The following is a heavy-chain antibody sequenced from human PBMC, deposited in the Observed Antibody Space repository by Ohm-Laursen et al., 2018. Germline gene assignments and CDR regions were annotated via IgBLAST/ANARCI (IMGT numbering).Heavy chain of an antibody. J-gene: IGHJ3*02. CDR1: GYTLTELS. CDR2: FDPEDGET. Sequence: ASVKVSCKVSGYTLTELSMHWVRQAPGKGLEWMGGFDPEDGETIYAQKFQGRVTMTEDTSTDTAYMELSSLRSEDTAVYYCARDDYDSSGKRMSHAFDIWGQGTMVTVSS. CDR3: ARDDYDSSGKRMSHAFDI. D-gene: IGHD3-22*01. V-gene: IGHV1-24*01.